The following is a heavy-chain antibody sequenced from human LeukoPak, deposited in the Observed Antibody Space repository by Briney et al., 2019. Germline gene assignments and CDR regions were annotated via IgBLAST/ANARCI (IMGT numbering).Heavy chain of an antibody. CDR3: ARDLSGSLPHY. CDR1: GGSISSSSYY. CDR2: IYYSGST. V-gene: IGHV4-39*07. J-gene: IGHJ4*02. D-gene: IGHD1-26*01. Sequence: SETLSLTCTVSGGSISSSSYYWGWIRQPPGKGLEWIGSIYYSGSTYYNPSLKSRVTISVDTSKNQFSLKLSSVTAADTAVYYCARDLSGSLPHYWGQGTLVTVSS.